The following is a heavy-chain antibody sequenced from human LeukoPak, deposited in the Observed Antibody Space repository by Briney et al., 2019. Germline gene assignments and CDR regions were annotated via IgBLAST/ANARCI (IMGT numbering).Heavy chain of an antibody. CDR2: INPTSGGT. CDR1: GYTFTGYY. Sequence: ASVKVSCKTSGYTFTGYYMYWVRQAPGQGLEWMGWINPTSGGTNYAQKFQGRVTITRDTSISTAYMELSRLRSDDTAVYYCARVWYYYDSSGILTLYFDYWGQGTLVTVSS. D-gene: IGHD3-22*01. CDR3: ARVWYYYDSSGILTLYFDY. V-gene: IGHV1-2*02. J-gene: IGHJ4*02.